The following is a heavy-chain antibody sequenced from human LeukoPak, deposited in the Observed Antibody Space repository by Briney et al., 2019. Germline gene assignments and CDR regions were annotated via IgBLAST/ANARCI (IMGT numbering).Heavy chain of an antibody. Sequence: GGSLRLSCAASGFTFSTYGMHWVRQAPGKGLEWVSVISYDGSDKYYADPVKGRFTISRDNSKNTLYLQMNSLRAEDTAVYYCAKDLYSNPQIDYWGQGTLVTVSS. CDR1: GFTFSTYG. CDR2: ISYDGSDK. J-gene: IGHJ4*02. V-gene: IGHV3-30*18. D-gene: IGHD4-11*01. CDR3: AKDLYSNPQIDY.